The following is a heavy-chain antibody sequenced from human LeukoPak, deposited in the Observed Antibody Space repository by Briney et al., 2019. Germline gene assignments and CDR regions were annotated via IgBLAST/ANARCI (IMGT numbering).Heavy chain of an antibody. V-gene: IGHV4-39*01. J-gene: IGHJ5*02. CDR3: ARHAMVYTAMVVYNWFDH. D-gene: IGHD5-18*01. CDR2: IFYSGCT. CDR1: GPSISSSTYS. Sequence: PSETRSFTCTVPGPSISSSTYSWGGIRQPPGKGLEWTGSIFYSGCTFYNPSLKSRFTISVYTSNHQFSMQLASVTAAHTAVYYCARHAMVYTAMVVYNWFDHWGQGTLVTVSS.